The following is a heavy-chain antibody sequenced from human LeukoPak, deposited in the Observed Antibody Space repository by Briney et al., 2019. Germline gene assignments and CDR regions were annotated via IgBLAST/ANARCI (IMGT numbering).Heavy chain of an antibody. Sequence: SETLSLTCGVYGGSFSGYYWSWIRQPPGKGLEWIGEINHRGSTNYNPSLKSRVTISVDTSKNRFSLKLTSLTAADTAVYYSARLSYYGDYGPIDYWGQGTLVTVSS. CDR2: INHRGST. CDR3: ARLSYYGDYGPIDY. D-gene: IGHD4-17*01. V-gene: IGHV4-34*01. J-gene: IGHJ4*02. CDR1: GGSFSGYY.